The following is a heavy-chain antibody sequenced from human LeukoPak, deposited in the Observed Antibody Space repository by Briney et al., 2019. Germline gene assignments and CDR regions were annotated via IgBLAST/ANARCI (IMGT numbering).Heavy chain of an antibody. V-gene: IGHV3-15*01. CDR2: IKSKTDGGTA. Sequence: PGGSLRLSCAASGFTFTNAWMSWVRQAPGKGLEWVGRIKSKTDGGTADYAAPVKGRFTISRDDSKNTLYLQMNSLKTEDTAVYYCTKGSDSSGPYYFDYWGQGTLVTVSS. J-gene: IGHJ4*02. D-gene: IGHD6-19*01. CDR3: TKGSDSSGPYYFDY. CDR1: GFTFTNAW.